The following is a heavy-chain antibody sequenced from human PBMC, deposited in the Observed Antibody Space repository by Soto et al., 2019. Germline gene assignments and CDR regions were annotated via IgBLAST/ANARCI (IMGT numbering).Heavy chain of an antibody. J-gene: IGHJ6*02. V-gene: IGHV4-39*01. CDR3: ASVLRGSGRTDYYYYGMDV. CDR1: GGSISSSSYY. Sequence: SETLSLTCTVSGGSISSSSYYWGWIRQPPGKGLEWIGSIYYSGSTYYNPSLKSRATISVDTSKNQFSLKLSSVTAADTAVYYCASVLRGSGRTDYYYYGMDVWGQGTTVTVSS. D-gene: IGHD3-10*01. CDR2: IYYSGST.